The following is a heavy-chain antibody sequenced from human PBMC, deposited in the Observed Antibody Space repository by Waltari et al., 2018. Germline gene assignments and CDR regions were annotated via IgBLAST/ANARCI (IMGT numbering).Heavy chain of an antibody. J-gene: IGHJ4*02. Sequence: EVQLLESGGGLVQPGGSLRLSCAASGLTFSSYAMSWVRQAQGKGLEWVSAISGSGGSTYYADSVKGRFTISRDNSKNTLYLQMNSLRAEDTAVYYCAKPQEVYYYDRGGYFDYWGQGTLVTVSS. D-gene: IGHD3-22*01. CDR1: GLTFSSYA. CDR2: ISGSGGST. CDR3: AKPQEVYYYDRGGYFDY. V-gene: IGHV3-23*01.